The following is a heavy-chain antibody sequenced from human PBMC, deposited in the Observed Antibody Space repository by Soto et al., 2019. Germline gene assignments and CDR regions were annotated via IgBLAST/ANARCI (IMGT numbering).Heavy chain of an antibody. CDR1: GFTFSSYS. CDR3: ARDTYCSGGSCYSEAFDI. V-gene: IGHV3-48*01. CDR2: ISSSSSTI. J-gene: IGHJ3*02. D-gene: IGHD2-15*01. Sequence: VQLVESGGGLVQPGGSLRLSCAASGFTFSSYSMNWVRQAPGKGLEWVSYISSSSSTIYYADSVKGRFTISRDNAKNSLYLQMNSLRAEDTAVYYCARDTYCSGGSCYSEAFDIWGQGTMVTVSS.